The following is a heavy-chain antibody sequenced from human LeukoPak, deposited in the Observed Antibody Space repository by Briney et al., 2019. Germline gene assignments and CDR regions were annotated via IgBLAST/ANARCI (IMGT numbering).Heavy chain of an antibody. CDR2: FDPEDGET. Sequence: GASVKVSCKVSGYTLTELSMHWVRQAPGKGLEWMGGFDPEDGETIYAQKFQGRVTMTGDTSTDTAYMELSSLRSEDTAVYYCATDFSVLRFLEWSYWGQGTLVTVSS. D-gene: IGHD3-3*01. J-gene: IGHJ4*02. CDR3: ATDFSVLRFLEWSY. V-gene: IGHV1-24*01. CDR1: GYTLTELS.